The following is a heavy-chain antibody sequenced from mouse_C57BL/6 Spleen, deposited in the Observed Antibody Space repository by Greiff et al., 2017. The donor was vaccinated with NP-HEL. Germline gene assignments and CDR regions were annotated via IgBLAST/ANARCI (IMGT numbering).Heavy chain of an antibody. CDR2: IFPGSGST. J-gene: IGHJ2*01. D-gene: IGHD2-2*01. Sequence: QVQLKESGAYLGKPGASVKISCKASGYTFTDYYINWVKQRPGKGVEWIGKIFPGSGSTYYNEKFKGKATLTADKSSSTAYMQLSSLTSEDSAVYFCARPYGYTEYYFDYWGQGTTLTVSS. CDR3: ARPYGYTEYYFDY. V-gene: IGHV1-77*01. CDR1: GYTFTDYY.